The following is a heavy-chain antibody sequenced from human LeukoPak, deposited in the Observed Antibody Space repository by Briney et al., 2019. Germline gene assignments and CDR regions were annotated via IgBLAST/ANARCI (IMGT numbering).Heavy chain of an antibody. J-gene: IGHJ4*02. CDR2: ISGSGGST. D-gene: IGHD2-15*01. CDR3: AKSPTWVVEPFDD. Sequence: GGPLSFPCAAPGFPFSSYAMSGVGQAPGKGLEGASAISGSGGSTYYADSVKGRFTISRDNSKNTLYLQMNSLRADDTAVYYCAKSPTWVVEPFDDWGQGTLVTVSS. V-gene: IGHV3-23*01. CDR1: GFPFSSYA.